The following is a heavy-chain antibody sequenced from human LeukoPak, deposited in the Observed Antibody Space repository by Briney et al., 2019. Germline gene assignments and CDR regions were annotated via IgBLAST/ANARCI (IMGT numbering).Heavy chain of an antibody. CDR3: ARLKKFGVVIRGAFDM. CDR2: INHSGST. D-gene: IGHD3-3*01. CDR1: GGSFSGYY. Sequence: PSETLSLTCAVYGGSFSGYYWSWIRQPPGKGLEWIGEINHSGSTNYNPSLKSRVTISVDTSKNQFSLKLSSVTAADTAVYYCARLKKFGVVIRGAFDMWGQGTMVTVSS. V-gene: IGHV4-34*01. J-gene: IGHJ3*02.